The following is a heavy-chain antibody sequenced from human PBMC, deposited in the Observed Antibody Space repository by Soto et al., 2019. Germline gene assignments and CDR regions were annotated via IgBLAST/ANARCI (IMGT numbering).Heavy chain of an antibody. Sequence: WASVKVSCKASGYTFTSYGISWVRQAPGQGLEWMGWISAYNGNTNYAQKLQGRVTMTTDTSTSTAYMELRSLRSDDTAVYYCARVRGIAVAPDAFDIWGQGTMVTVSS. V-gene: IGHV1-18*01. CDR3: ARVRGIAVAPDAFDI. J-gene: IGHJ3*02. CDR2: ISAYNGNT. CDR1: GYTFTSYG. D-gene: IGHD6-19*01.